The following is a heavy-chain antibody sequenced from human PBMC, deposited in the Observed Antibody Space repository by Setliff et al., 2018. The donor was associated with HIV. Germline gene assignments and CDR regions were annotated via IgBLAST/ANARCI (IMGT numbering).Heavy chain of an antibody. Sequence: GASVKVSCKASGYTFTGYAMHWVRQAPGQRLEWMGWINAGNGNTIYSQKFQGRVTITRDTSASTAYMELSSLRSEDTAVYYCARGATITYYFDYWGQGTLVTVS. J-gene: IGHJ4*02. D-gene: IGHD5-12*01. V-gene: IGHV1-3*01. CDR1: GYTFTGYA. CDR3: ARGATITYYFDY. CDR2: INAGNGNT.